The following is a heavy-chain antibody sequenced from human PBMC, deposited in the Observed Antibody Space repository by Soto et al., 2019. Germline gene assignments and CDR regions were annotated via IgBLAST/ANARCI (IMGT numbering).Heavy chain of an antibody. CDR2: IYYSGST. CDR3: ARVIAATDTISVWFDP. D-gene: IGHD6-13*01. V-gene: IGHV4-59*12. Sequence: TSETLSLTCTVSGGSISSYYWSWIRQPPGKGLEWIGYIYYSGSTNYNPSLKSRVTISVDTSKNQFSLKLNSVTAADTAVYYCARVIAATDTISVWFDPWGQGTLVTVSS. J-gene: IGHJ5*02. CDR1: GGSISSYY.